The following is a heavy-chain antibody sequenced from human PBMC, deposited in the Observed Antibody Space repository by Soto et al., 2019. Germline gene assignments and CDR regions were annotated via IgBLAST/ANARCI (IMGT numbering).Heavy chain of an antibody. V-gene: IGHV3-30-3*01. CDR1: GFTFSSYA. CDR3: ANSFVDTAMVFDY. Sequence: PGGSLRLSCAASGFTFSSYAMHWVRQAPGKGLEWVAVISYDGSNKYYADSVKGRFTISRDISKNTLYLQMNSLRAEDTAVYYCANSFVDTAMVFDYWGQGTLVTVSS. D-gene: IGHD5-18*01. J-gene: IGHJ4*02. CDR2: ISYDGSNK.